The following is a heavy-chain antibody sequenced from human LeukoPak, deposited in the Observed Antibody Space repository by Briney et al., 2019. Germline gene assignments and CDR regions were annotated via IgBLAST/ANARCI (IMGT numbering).Heavy chain of an antibody. CDR1: GGSISSTNW. D-gene: IGHD6-13*01. V-gene: IGHV4-4*02. J-gene: IGHJ5*02. Sequence: SGTLSLTCAVSGGSISSTNWWSWVRQPPGKGLEWIGEIYQSGSTNYNPSLKSRVTISVDTSKNQFSLKLSSVTAADTAVYYCARFSAAGTGWFDPWGQGTLVTVSS. CDR2: IYQSGST. CDR3: ARFSAAGTGWFDP.